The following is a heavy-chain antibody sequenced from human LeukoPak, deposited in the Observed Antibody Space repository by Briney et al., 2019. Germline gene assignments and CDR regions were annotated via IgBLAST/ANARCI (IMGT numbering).Heavy chain of an antibody. V-gene: IGHV1-69*13. D-gene: IGHD3/OR15-3a*01. CDR2: IIPIFGTA. CDR1: GGTFSSYA. J-gene: IGHJ4*02. CDR3: ARGLIVGSHKYYFDY. Sequence: ASVKVSCKASGGTFSSYAISWVRQAPGQGLEWMGGIIPIFGTANYAQKFQGRVTITADESTSTAYMELSSLRSEDTAVYYCARGLIVGSHKYYFDYWGQGTLVTVSS.